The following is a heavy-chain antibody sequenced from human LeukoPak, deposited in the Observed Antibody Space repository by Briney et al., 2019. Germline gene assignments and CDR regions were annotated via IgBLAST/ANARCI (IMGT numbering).Heavy chain of an antibody. D-gene: IGHD6-19*01. Sequence: GASVKVSCKAPTYRSRSYGIAWVRQAPGQGLEWMGWINIFNDNTHYAQEFQDRITMTTDKSTNTAYMELRSLRSDDTAVYFCARVYSSTWTFRENWFDAWGQGTLVTVSS. CDR1: TYRSRSYG. J-gene: IGHJ5*02. CDR2: INIFNDNT. V-gene: IGHV1-18*04. CDR3: ARVYSSTWTFRENWFDA.